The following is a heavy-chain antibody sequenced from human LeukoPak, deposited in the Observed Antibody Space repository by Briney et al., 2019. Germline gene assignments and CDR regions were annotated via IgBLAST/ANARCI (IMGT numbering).Heavy chain of an antibody. V-gene: IGHV1-2*02. J-gene: IGHJ4*02. Sequence: ASVKVSCKASGYTFTGYYMHWVRQAPGQGLEWMGWINPNSGGTNYAQKFQGRVTMTRDTSISTAYMELSRLRSDDTAVYYCARVTFGSGSISSFDYWGQGTLVTASS. D-gene: IGHD3-22*01. CDR2: INPNSGGT. CDR1: GYTFTGYY. CDR3: ARVTFGSGSISSFDY.